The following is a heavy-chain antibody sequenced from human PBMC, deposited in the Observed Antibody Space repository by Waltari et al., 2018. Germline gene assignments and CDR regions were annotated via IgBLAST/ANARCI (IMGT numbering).Heavy chain of an antibody. Sequence: QVQLVPSGAAVKKPGSSVRVACKASGDTFGSYAISWVRQAPGQGLVWMGGFIPVLGRSSYARRFEGRVTVPADDSTNTAYMVLTSLRSEATAMYYGARGRVVVARFDYWGLGTLVTVSS. CDR3: ARGRVVVARFDY. CDR1: GDTFGSYA. CDR2: FIPVLGRS. D-gene: IGHD2-15*01. V-gene: IGHV1-69*11. J-gene: IGHJ4*02.